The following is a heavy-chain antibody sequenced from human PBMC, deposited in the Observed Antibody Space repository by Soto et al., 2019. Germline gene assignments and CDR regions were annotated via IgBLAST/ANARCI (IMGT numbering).Heavy chain of an antibody. CDR2: IFYSGTT. J-gene: IGHJ3*02. Sequence: QVQLQESGPGLVKPSQTLSLNCSVSGVSINSGDYYWSWIRQHAGQGLEWIGYIFYSGTTFYNPSLKSRVTISIDASKNQFCLEMSSVTAADTAVYYCAKVRGHAFDIRGQGTMVTVSS. CDR3: AKVRGHAFDI. D-gene: IGHD3-10*01. CDR1: GVSINSGDYY. V-gene: IGHV4-31*03.